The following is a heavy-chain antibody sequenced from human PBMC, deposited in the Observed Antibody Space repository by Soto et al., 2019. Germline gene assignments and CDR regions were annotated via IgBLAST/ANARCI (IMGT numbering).Heavy chain of an antibody. D-gene: IGHD1-20*01. Sequence: EVQLVESGGGLVQPGGSLSLSCATSGFILSDCAMNWVRQAPGKGLEWVSYISSSSSVIDYADSVKGRFTVSRDNARNSRYLQMTSLRAEDTAVYYCARDLTWGSNWYYYMDVWGKGTTVTVSS. V-gene: IGHV3-48*01. CDR1: GFILSDCA. J-gene: IGHJ6*03. CDR3: ARDLTWGSNWYYYMDV. CDR2: ISSSSSVI.